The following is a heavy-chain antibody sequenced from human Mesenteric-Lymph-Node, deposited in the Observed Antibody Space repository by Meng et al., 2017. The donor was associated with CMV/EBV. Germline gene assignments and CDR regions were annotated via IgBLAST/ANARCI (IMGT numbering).Heavy chain of an antibody. CDR3: ARGSSYDILTGYFDY. D-gene: IGHD3-9*01. J-gene: IGHJ4*02. CDR2: INHSGST. CDR1: GGSFSGYY. V-gene: IGHV4-34*01. Sequence: WGARMLKSSATLTVTGAAYGGSFSGYYWNWIRQSPEKGLEWIGEINHSGSTTYNPSFTSRIIISVDTSTNQTSLNMSSVTAADTAVYYCARGSSYDILTGYFDYWGQGALVTVSS.